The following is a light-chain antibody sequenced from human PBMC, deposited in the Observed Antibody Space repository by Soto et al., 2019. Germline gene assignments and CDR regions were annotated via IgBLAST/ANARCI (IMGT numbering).Light chain of an antibody. V-gene: IGKV3-15*01. J-gene: IGKJ1*01. CDR1: QSVSTK. CDR2: GAS. CDR3: QQTYSSLWT. Sequence: ETVMTQSPVTLAASPGERASLSCRASQSVSTKLAWYQQKPGQAPRLLIYGASTRATGIPARFSGSGSGTDFTLSISSLQPEDFAAYYCQQTYSSLWTFGQGTKVDIK.